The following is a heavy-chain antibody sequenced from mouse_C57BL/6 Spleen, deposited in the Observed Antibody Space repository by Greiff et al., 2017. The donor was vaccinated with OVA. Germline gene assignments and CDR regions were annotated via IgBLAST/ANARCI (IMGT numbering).Heavy chain of an antibody. CDR2: IDPSDSET. V-gene: IGHV1-52*01. CDR1: GYTFTRYW. Sequence: QVQLKQSGAELVRPGSSVKLSCKASGYTFTRYWMHWVKQRPIQGLEWIGNIDPSDSETHYNQKFTDKATLTVDKSSSTAYMQPSSLTSEDSAVYYWARGIYYGNSQAWFAYWGQGTLVTVSA. D-gene: IGHD2-1*01. CDR3: ARGIYYGNSQAWFAY. J-gene: IGHJ3*01.